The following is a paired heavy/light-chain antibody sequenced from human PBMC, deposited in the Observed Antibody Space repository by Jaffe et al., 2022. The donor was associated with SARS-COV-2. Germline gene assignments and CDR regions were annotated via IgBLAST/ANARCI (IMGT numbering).Light chain of an antibody. Sequence: EIVMTQSPATLSVSPGERATLSCRASQSVSSNLAWYQQKPGQAPRLLIYGASTRATGIPARFSGSGSGTEFTLTISSLQSEDFAVYYCQQYNNWPLIFTFGPGTKVDIK. CDR2: GAS. V-gene: IGKV3-15*01. J-gene: IGKJ3*01. CDR1: QSVSSN. CDR3: QQYNNWPLIFT.
Heavy chain of an antibody. D-gene: IGHD4-17*01. CDR3: ARDGDYGGNYFDY. V-gene: IGHV4-30-4*01. Sequence: QVQLQESGPGLVKPSQTLSLTCTVSGGSISSGDYYWSWIRQPPGKGLEWIGYIYYSGSTYYNPSLKSRVTISVDTSKNQFSLKLSSVTAADTAVYYCARDGDYGGNYFDYWGQGTLVTVSS. CDR1: GGSISSGDYY. J-gene: IGHJ4*02. CDR2: IYYSGST.